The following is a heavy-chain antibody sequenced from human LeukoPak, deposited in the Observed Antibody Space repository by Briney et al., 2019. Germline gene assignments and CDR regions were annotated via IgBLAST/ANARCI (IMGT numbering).Heavy chain of an antibody. Sequence: ASVKVSCKASGYTFTSYGISWVRQAPGQGLEWMGWVSAYNGNTNYAQKLQGRVTMTTDTSTSTAYMELRSLRSDDTAVYYCARGAYSSTPGDAFDIWGQGTMVTVSS. CDR1: GYTFTSYG. CDR2: VSAYNGNT. J-gene: IGHJ3*02. CDR3: ARGAYSSTPGDAFDI. V-gene: IGHV1-18*01. D-gene: IGHD6-13*01.